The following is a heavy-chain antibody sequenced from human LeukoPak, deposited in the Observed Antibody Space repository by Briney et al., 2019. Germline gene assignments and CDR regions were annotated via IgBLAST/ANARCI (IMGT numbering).Heavy chain of an antibody. CDR2: IKQDGSEK. CDR1: GFTFSSYW. J-gene: IGHJ4*02. D-gene: IGHD3-3*01. V-gene: IGHV3-7*01. CDR3: ARDDYDFWSGYPALDY. Sequence: PGGSLRLSCAASGFTFSSYWMSWVRQAPGKGLEWVANIKQDGSEKYYVDSVKGRFTISRDNAKNSLYLQMNSLRAEDTAVYYCARDDYDFWSGYPALDYWGQGTLVTVSS.